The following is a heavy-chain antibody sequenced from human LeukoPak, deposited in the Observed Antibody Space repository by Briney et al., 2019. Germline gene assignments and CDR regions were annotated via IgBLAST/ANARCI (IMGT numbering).Heavy chain of an antibody. Sequence: PSETLSLTCAVYGGSFSGYYWSWIRQPPGKGLEWIGEINHSGSTNYNPSLKSRVTISVDTSKNQFSLKLSSVTAADTAAYYCARVTSVALYYYYYYGMDVWGQGTTVTVSS. J-gene: IGHJ6*02. CDR1: GGSFSGYY. D-gene: IGHD4-11*01. CDR2: INHSGST. V-gene: IGHV4-34*01. CDR3: ARVTSVALYYYYYYGMDV.